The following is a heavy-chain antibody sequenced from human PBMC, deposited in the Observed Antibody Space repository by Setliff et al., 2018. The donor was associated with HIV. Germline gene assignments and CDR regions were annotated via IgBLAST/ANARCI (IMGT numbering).Heavy chain of an antibody. CDR1: GYTFTNYG. V-gene: IGHV1-18*01. D-gene: IGHD1-26*01. J-gene: IGHJ4*02. CDR3: AKWRGHQSEFDY. CDR2: ISAYNGNT. Sequence: ASVKVSCKASGYTFTNYGISWVRQAPGQGLEWMGWISAYNGNTDYAQKLQGRVTMTIDTSTSTAYMELRSLRAEDTAIYYCAKWRGHQSEFDYWGQGTLVTVSS.